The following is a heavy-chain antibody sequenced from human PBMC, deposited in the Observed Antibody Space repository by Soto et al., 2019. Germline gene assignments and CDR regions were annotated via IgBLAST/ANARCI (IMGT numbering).Heavy chain of an antibody. Sequence: GASVKVSCKASGGTFSSYTISWVRQAPGQGLEWMGRIIPILGIANYAQKFQGRVTITADKSTSTAYMELSSLRSEDTAVYYCARHPPPAPTEEYYFDSWGQGTLVTVS. D-gene: IGHD2-2*01. CDR2: IIPILGIA. CDR3: ARHPPPAPTEEYYFDS. CDR1: GGTFSSYT. J-gene: IGHJ4*02. V-gene: IGHV1-69*02.